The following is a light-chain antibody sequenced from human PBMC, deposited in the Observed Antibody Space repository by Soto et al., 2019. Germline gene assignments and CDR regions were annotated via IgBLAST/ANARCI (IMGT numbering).Light chain of an antibody. Sequence: EIVLTQSPGTLSLSPGERATLSCRASQSVSSSYLAWYQQKPGQAPRLLIYGASSRATGIPDRFSGSGSGTDFTLTISSLEPEDFAVYYCQHYGDSARTFGPGTRLEI. CDR1: QSVSSSY. CDR3: QHYGDSART. CDR2: GAS. J-gene: IGKJ5*01. V-gene: IGKV3-20*01.